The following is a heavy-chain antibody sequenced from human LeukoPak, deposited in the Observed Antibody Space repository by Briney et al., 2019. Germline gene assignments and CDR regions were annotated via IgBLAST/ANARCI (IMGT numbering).Heavy chain of an antibody. V-gene: IGHV4-34*01. Sequence: SETLSLTCAVYGGSFSGYYWSWIRQPPGKGLEWIGEINHSGSTNYNPSLKSRVTISVDTSKNQFSPKLSSVTAADTAVYYCARGRAFYVWGSYRPYYFDYWGQGTLVTVSS. J-gene: IGHJ4*02. CDR3: ARGRAFYVWGSYRPYYFDY. D-gene: IGHD3-16*02. CDR1: GGSFSGYY. CDR2: INHSGST.